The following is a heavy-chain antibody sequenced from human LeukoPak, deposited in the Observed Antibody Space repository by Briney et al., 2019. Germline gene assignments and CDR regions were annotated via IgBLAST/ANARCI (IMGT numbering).Heavy chain of an antibody. CDR3: ARNQGEGAFDI. D-gene: IGHD1-14*01. J-gene: IGHJ3*02. CDR1: GFTFSSYT. Sequence: GGSLRLSCAASGFTFSSYTMHWVRQAPGKGLDWVAVISYDGSNKLYADSVKGRFTISRDNSKNTLYLQMNGLSAEDTAVFYCARNQGEGAFDIWGQGTIVTVSS. V-gene: IGHV3-30*04. CDR2: ISYDGSNK.